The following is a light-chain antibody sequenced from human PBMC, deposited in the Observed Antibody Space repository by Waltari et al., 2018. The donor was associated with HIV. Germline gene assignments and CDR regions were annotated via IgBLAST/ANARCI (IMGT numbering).Light chain of an antibody. Sequence: EIVLTQSPATLSLSPGERATLSCGASQRVRSLIAWYQQKPGQAPRLLIYDASNRSTGIPARVSGSGSGTDFTLTISSLEPEDFAVYYCQQRSNWPLTFGGGTEVEIK. CDR3: QQRSNWPLT. J-gene: IGKJ4*01. CDR1: QRVRSL. CDR2: DAS. V-gene: IGKV3-11*01.